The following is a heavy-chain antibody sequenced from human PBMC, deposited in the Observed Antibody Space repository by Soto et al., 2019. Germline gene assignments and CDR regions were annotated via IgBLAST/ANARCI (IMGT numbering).Heavy chain of an antibody. CDR1: GFSLRTPGMR. D-gene: IGHD1-26*01. CDR2: VDWNDEK. Sequence: ESGPTLVNPTQTLTLTCTVAGFSLRTPGMRVNWLRQPPGKALEWLGRVDWNDEKVYSTSLTTRLTISKDTSKNQVVLTLTNVDPVDTAPSHCPRMPPLGPYYIDFWGQGALVTVSS. CDR3: PRMPPLGPYYIDF. J-gene: IGHJ4*02. V-gene: IGHV2-70*04.